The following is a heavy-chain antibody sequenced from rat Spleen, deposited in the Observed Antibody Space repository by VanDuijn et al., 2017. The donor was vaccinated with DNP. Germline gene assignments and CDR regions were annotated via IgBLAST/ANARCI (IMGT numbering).Heavy chain of an antibody. CDR3: ARHNNPYYAMDA. D-gene: IGHD1-10*01. CDR2: ISYDGSRT. CDR1: GFTFSDYN. J-gene: IGHJ4*01. V-gene: IGHV5-7*01. Sequence: EVQLVESGGGLVQPGRSMKISCAASGFTFSDYNMAWVRQTPKKGLEWVATISYDGSRTYYRDSVKGRFTISRDNAKSTLYLQMDSLRSEDTATYYCARHNNPYYAMDAWGQGTSVTVSS.